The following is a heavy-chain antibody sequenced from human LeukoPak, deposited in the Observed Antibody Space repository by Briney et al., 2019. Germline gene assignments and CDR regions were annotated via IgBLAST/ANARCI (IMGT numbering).Heavy chain of an antibody. CDR2: INPNSGGT. V-gene: IGHV1-2*02. D-gene: IGHD3-10*01. J-gene: IGHJ4*02. Sequence: ASVKVSCKASGYTFTRYYMHWVRHAPGQGLEWMGWINPNSGGTNYAQKFQGRVTMTRDTSISTAYMELSRLRSDDTAVYYCARSMVRGVIIGMDWGQGTLVTVSS. CDR1: GYTFTRYY. CDR3: ARSMVRGVIIGMD.